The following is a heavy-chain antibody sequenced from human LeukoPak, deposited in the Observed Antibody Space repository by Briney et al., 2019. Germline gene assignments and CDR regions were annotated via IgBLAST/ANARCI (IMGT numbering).Heavy chain of an antibody. Sequence: PGGSLRLSCAASGFTFSSYDMKWGRQAPGKGLEWVGRIKRKTDGGTTDYAAPVRGRFTISRDDSKNTLYLQMNSLKSEDTALYYCAQASGYDRYWGQGTLVTVSS. CDR3: AQASGYDRY. D-gene: IGHD5-12*01. J-gene: IGHJ4*02. CDR1: GFTFSSYD. CDR2: IKRKTDGGTT. V-gene: IGHV3-15*01.